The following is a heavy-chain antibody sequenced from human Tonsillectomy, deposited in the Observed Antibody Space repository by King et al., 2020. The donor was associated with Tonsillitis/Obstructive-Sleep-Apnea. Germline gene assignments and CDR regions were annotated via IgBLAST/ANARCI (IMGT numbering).Heavy chain of an antibody. CDR1: GFTFSIYA. Sequence: VQLVESGGGVVQPGRSLRLSCAASGFTFSIYAIHWVRQAPGKGLEWVAVISYDGSNKYYADSVKGRFTISRGNSKNTLDLQMNSLRAEDTAVYYCAREGIYDSSGYADAFDIWGQGTMVTVSS. CDR3: AREGIYDSSGYADAFDI. D-gene: IGHD3-22*01. CDR2: ISYDGSNK. V-gene: IGHV3-30*04. J-gene: IGHJ3*02.